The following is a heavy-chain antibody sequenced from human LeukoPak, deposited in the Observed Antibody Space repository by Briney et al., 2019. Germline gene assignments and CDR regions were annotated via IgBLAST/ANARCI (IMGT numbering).Heavy chain of an antibody. J-gene: IGHJ6*03. D-gene: IGHD3-10*01. CDR3: ARGGSGNKSYYYYYMDV. CDR1: GFTFDDYA. CDR2: INSDGSST. Sequence: PGRPLRLSCAASGFTFDDYAMHWVRQAPGKGLEWVSRINSDGSSTSYADSVKGRFTISRDNAKNTLYLQMNSLRAEDTAVYYCARGGSGNKSYYYYYMDVWGKGTTVTVSS. V-gene: IGHV3-74*01.